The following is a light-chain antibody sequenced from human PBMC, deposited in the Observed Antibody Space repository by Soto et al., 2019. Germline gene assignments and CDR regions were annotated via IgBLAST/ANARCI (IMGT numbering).Light chain of an antibody. J-gene: IGLJ1*01. CDR1: SSDVGGYNY. CDR2: DVS. Sequence: QSALTQPRSVSGSPGQSVTISCTGTSSDVGGYNYVSWYQQHPGKAPKLMIYDVSKRPSGVPDRFSGSKSGNTASLTISGIQAEDEADYYCCSYAGSDTSVFGTGTKVTVL. V-gene: IGLV2-11*01. CDR3: CSYAGSDTSV.